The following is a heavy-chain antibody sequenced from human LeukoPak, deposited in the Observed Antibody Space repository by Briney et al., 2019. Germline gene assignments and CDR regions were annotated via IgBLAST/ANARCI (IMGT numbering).Heavy chain of an antibody. CDR1: GNSFANYW. CDR2: IYFGGSNT. CDR3: ASAVHTTTWFDP. J-gene: IGHJ5*02. D-gene: IGHD1-26*01. V-gene: IGHV5-51*07. Sequence: GESLKISCKGSGNSFANYWIGWVHQLPGKGLEWMGIIYFGGSNTRYSPSFQGQVTISADTSISTAYLQWSSLKASDTAIYYCASAVHTTTWFDPWGQGTLVTVSS.